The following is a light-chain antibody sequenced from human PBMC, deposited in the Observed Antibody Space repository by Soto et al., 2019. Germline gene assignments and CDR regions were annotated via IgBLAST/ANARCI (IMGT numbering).Light chain of an antibody. CDR2: KAS. CDR1: QSVTTW. J-gene: IGKJ5*01. V-gene: IGKV1-5*03. Sequence: DIPMTQSPSPLSASVGDIVTITCRASQSVTTWLAWNQQKPGKDPKLQLYKASNLESGLPSRFNGSGSGTEFTLTISSLQSDDVAPYYFQQYSTYPITFGRGTQLEIK. CDR3: QQYSTYPIT.